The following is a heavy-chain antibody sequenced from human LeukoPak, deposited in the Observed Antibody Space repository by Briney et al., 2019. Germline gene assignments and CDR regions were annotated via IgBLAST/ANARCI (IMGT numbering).Heavy chain of an antibody. Sequence: GGSQRLSCVASGFTFTTYSMNWVRQAPGKGLEWVSYISTSGSTIYYADSVKGRFTISRDNAKNSLYLQMNSLRDEDTAVYYCAREATVIDNWLDPWGQGTLVTVSS. CDR2: ISTSGSTI. CDR1: GFTFTTYS. V-gene: IGHV3-48*02. J-gene: IGHJ5*02. D-gene: IGHD4-17*01. CDR3: AREATVIDNWLDP.